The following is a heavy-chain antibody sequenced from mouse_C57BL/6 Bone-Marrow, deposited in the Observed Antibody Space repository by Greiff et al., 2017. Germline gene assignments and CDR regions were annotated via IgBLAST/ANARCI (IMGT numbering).Heavy chain of an antibody. CDR3: ARHGSGAWFAY. Sequence: EVQLMESGGGLVKPGESLKLSCESNEYEFPSHDMSWVRKTPEKRLELVAAINSDGGSTNYPDNMERRYTISRDNTKKTLYLQMSSLTSEDTAVYYCARHGSGAWFAYWGQGTLVTVSA. V-gene: IGHV5-2*01. CDR1: EYEFPSHD. J-gene: IGHJ3*01. CDR2: INSDGGST.